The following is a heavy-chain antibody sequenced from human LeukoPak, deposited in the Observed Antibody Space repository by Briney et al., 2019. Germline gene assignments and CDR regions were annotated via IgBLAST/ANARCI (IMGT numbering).Heavy chain of an antibody. CDR1: GGSISSGLYS. J-gene: IGHJ5*02. D-gene: IGHD2-2*01. CDR3: ARLQYCSGTSCYWFDP. V-gene: IGHV4-30-2*01. CDR2: IYHTGST. Sequence: SQTLSLTCDVSGGSISSGLYSWSWIRQPLGKGLEWIGYIYHTGSTYYNPSLKSRVTISVDTSKNQFSLRLSSVTAADTAVYYCARLQYCSGTSCYWFDPWGQGTLVTVSS.